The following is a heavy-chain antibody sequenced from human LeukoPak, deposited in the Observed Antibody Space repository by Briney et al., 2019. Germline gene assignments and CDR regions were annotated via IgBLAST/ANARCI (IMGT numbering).Heavy chain of an antibody. V-gene: IGHV3-72*01. CDR3: AREARVSYYMDV. CDR2: TTNIANSYTT. J-gene: IGHJ6*03. D-gene: IGHD5/OR15-5a*01. CDR1: GFIFSDHY. Sequence: PGGSLRLSCAASGFIFSDHYMDWVRQAPGKWLEWVGRTTNIANSYTTQYAASVQGRFTISRDDSKNSLYLQMNILKTEDTAGYYCAREARVSYYMDVWRRGTTVTVSS.